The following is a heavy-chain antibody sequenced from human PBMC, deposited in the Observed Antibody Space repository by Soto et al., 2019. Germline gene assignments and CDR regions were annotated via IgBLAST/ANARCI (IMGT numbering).Heavy chain of an antibody. J-gene: IGHJ6*03. V-gene: IGHV1-2*04. CDR1: GYTFTGYY. CDR2: INPNSGGT. Sequence: ASVKVSCKASGYTFTGYYMHWVRQAPGQGLEWMGWINPNSGGTNYAQKFQGWVTMTRDTSISTAYMELSRLRSDDTAVYYCARALPAVYAIPYYYYYYMDVWGKGTTVTVSS. CDR3: ARALPAVYAIPYYYYYYMDV. D-gene: IGHD2-8*01.